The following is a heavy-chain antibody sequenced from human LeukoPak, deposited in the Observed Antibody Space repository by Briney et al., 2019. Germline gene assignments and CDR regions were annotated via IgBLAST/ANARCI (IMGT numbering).Heavy chain of an antibody. CDR3: ASHSSSWDQNWFDP. D-gene: IGHD6-13*01. CDR1: GGSISSSSYY. Sequence: SETLSLTCTVSGGSISSSSYYWGWIRQPPGKGLEWIGSIYCSGSTYYNPSLKSRVTISVDTSKNQFSLKLSSVTAADTAVYYCASHSSSWDQNWFDPWGQGTLVTVSS. J-gene: IGHJ5*02. CDR2: IYCSGST. V-gene: IGHV4-39*01.